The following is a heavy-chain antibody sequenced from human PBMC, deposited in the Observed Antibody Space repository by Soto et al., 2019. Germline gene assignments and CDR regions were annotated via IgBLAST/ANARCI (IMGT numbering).Heavy chain of an antibody. D-gene: IGHD3-16*01. CDR2: IRRNAYGGTT. J-gene: IGHJ4*02. CDR3: TRASSLDFDF. Sequence: GGSLRLSCTTSGFAFGDYALSWVRQAPGKGLEWVGFIRRNAYGGTTDYAASVKGRFTISRDDSKSIAYLQMNSLRTEDTALYYCTRASSLDFDFWGQGTLVTVSS. V-gene: IGHV3-49*04. CDR1: GFAFGDYA.